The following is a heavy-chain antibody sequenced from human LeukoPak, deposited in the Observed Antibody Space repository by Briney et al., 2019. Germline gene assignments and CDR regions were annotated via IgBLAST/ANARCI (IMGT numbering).Heavy chain of an antibody. D-gene: IGHD2-15*01. J-gene: IGHJ4*02. CDR2: ISSGSDYI. CDR3: VRGPSWPPRSYFDY. CDR1: GFTYRRYS. V-gene: IGHV3-21*04. Sequence: GGSLRLSCVASGFTYRRYSMNWVRQAPGKGLEWVSTISSGSDYIYHADSVRGRFTISRDNARNSLYLQVNSLRAEDTAIYFCVRGPSWPPRSYFDYWGQGVLVIVSS.